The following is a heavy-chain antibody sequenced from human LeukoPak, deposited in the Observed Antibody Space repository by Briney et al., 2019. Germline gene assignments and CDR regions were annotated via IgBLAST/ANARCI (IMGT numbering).Heavy chain of an antibody. CDR2: IYTSGNT. CDR1: GGSVSSYY. J-gene: IGHJ4*02. CDR3: AVDNRDY. V-gene: IGHV4-4*07. D-gene: IGHD2-2*01. Sequence: PSETLSLTCTVSGGSVSSYYCSWIRQAAGKGLEWIGRIYTSGNTNYNPSLKSQVTISVDKSKNQFSLKLTSVTAADTGVYYCAVDNRDYWGQGILVTVSS.